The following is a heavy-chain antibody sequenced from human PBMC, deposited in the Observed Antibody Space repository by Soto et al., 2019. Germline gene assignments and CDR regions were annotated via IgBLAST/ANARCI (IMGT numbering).Heavy chain of an antibody. Sequence: QVQLVESGGGLVKPGGSLRRSCAASGFTFSDYYMSWIRQAPGKGMELVSYISSSGSSTYYAESVMGRFTISRDDANHSMYLQMNSLTAEDTAVYYCARDRSYYDFWSCLPLDFWGHGTLVTVSS. CDR3: ARDRSYYDFWSCLPLDF. CDR1: GFTFSDYY. CDR2: ISSSGSST. J-gene: IGHJ4*01. D-gene: IGHD3-3*01. V-gene: IGHV3-11*01.